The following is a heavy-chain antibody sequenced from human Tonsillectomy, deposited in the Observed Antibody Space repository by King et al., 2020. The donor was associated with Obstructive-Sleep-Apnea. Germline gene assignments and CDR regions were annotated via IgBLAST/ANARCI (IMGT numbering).Heavy chain of an antibody. CDR3: ARDKSGWEGDAFDI. D-gene: IGHD6-19*01. CDR2: ISYDGSNK. Sequence: VQLVESGGGVVQPGRSLRLSCAASGFTFSSYAMHWVRQAPGKGLEWVAVISYDGSNKYYAASVKGRFTISRDNSKNTLYLQMNSLRAEETAVYYCARDKSGWEGDAFDIWGQGTMVTVSS. V-gene: IGHV3-30-3*01. CDR1: GFTFSSYA. J-gene: IGHJ3*02.